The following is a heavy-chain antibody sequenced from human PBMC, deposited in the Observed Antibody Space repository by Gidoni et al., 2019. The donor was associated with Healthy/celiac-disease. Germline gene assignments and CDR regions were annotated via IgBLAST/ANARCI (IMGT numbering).Heavy chain of an antibody. CDR1: GFTFSSYS. J-gene: IGHJ4*02. CDR3: ARQQAYDSSGYFY. V-gene: IGHV3-21*01. Sequence: EVQLVESGGGLVKPGGSLRLSCAASGFTFSSYSMNWVRQAPGKGLEWVSSISSSISYIYYADSVKGRFTISRDNAKNSLYLQMNSLRAEDTAVYYCARQQAYDSSGYFYWGQGTLVTVSS. CDR2: ISSSISYI. D-gene: IGHD3-22*01.